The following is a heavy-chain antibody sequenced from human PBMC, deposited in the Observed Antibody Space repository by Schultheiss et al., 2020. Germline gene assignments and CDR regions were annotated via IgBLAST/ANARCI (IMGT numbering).Heavy chain of an antibody. CDR3: ARERGDSSGYSGFDY. V-gene: IGHV4-59*12. D-gene: IGHD3-22*01. Sequence: ETLSLTCTVSGASISSYYWSWIRQPPGKGLEWIGYIYYSGSTNYNPSLKSRVTISVDTSKNQFSLKLSSVTAADTAVYYCARERGDSSGYSGFDYWGQGTLVTVSS. CDR2: IYYSGST. CDR1: GASISSYY. J-gene: IGHJ4*02.